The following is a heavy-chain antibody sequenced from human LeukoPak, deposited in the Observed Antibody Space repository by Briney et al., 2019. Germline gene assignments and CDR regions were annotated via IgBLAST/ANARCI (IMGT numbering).Heavy chain of an antibody. CDR1: GFTFSSYA. V-gene: IGHV3-23*01. CDR3: ANDIYSGGSCYHLD. D-gene: IGHD2-15*01. J-gene: IGHJ4*02. Sequence: GSLRLSCAASGFTFSSYAMTWVRQAPGKGLELVSAISGSGGTTYYADSVKGRFTISRDNSKNTLYLQMNSLRAEDTAVYYCANDIYSGGSCYHLDWGQGTLVTVSS. CDR2: ISGSGGTT.